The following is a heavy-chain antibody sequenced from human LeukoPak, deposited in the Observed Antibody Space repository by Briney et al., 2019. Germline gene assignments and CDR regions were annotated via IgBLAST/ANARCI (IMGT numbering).Heavy chain of an antibody. CDR1: GFTFSSYG. J-gene: IGHJ6*02. Sequence: GGSLRLSSAASGFTFSSYGMHWVRQAPGKGLEWVAVISYDGSNKYYADSVKGRFTVSRDNSKNTLYLQMNSLRAEDTAVYYCAKSGYCSSTSCYEGYYYYYGMDVWGQGTTVTVSS. CDR3: AKSGYCSSTSCYEGYYYYYGMDV. D-gene: IGHD2-2*01. V-gene: IGHV3-30*18. CDR2: ISYDGSNK.